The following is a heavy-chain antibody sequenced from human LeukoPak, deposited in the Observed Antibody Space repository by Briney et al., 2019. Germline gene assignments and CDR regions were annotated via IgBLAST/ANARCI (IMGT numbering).Heavy chain of an antibody. J-gene: IGHJ6*03. CDR3: ARDPYYYYMDV. CDR2: IYTSGST. Sequence: PSETLSLTCTVSGGSISSDYWSWIRQPPGKGLEWIGRIYTSGSTNYSPSLKSRVTISLDTSKSQFSLKLSSVTAADTAVYYCARDPYYYYMDVWGKGTTVTVSS. V-gene: IGHV4-4*07. CDR1: GGSISSDY.